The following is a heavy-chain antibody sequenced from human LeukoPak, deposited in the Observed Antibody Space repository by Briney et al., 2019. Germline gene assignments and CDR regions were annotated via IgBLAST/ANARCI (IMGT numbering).Heavy chain of an antibody. CDR1: GFTFSSYS. D-gene: IGHD1-26*01. V-gene: IGHV3-21*01. J-gene: IGHJ4*02. Sequence: GGSLRLSCAASGFTFSSYSMNWVRQAPGKGLEWVSSISSSSGYIYYADSLEGRFTISRDNAKNTLYLQMNSLRAEDTAIYYCARDRGSTEFDYWGQGTLVTVSS. CDR2: ISSSSGYI. CDR3: ARDRGSTEFDY.